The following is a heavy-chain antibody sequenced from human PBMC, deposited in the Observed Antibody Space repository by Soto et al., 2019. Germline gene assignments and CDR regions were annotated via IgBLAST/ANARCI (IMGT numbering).Heavy chain of an antibody. CDR2: INPNSGGT. CDR1: GYTFTGYY. D-gene: IGHD3-22*01. J-gene: IGHJ4*02. Sequence: GASVKVSCKASGYTFTGYYMHWVRQPPGQGLEWMGWINPNSGGTNYAQKFQGWVTMTRYTSISTAYMELSRLRSDDTAVYYCARDSAPLIYYDSSGYYSHFDYWGQGTLVTVSS. CDR3: ARDSAPLIYYDSSGYYSHFDY. V-gene: IGHV1-2*04.